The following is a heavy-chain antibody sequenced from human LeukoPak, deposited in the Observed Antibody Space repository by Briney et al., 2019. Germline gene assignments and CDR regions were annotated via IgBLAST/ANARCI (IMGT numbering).Heavy chain of an antibody. CDR2: LPPDELDI. V-gene: IGHV3-74*01. D-gene: IGHD2-15*01. CDR1: GFTFTNYW. CDR3: AREGKIYCSGGSCYSAENFDY. J-gene: IGHJ4*02. Sequence: QPGGSLRLSCAASGFTFTNYWMHWVRQAPGMGLVWVSRLPPDELDIIYADSVKGRFTVSRDNAKNTVYLQMNNLRAEDTAVYYCAREGKIYCSGGSCYSAENFDYWGQGTLVTVSS.